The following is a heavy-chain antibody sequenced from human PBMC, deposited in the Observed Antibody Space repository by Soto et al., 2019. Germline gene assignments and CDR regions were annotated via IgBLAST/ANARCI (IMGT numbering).Heavy chain of an antibody. CDR1: GGTFSSYA. CDR3: ARLKGYCISTSCDGWFDP. Sequence: SVKVSCKASGGTFSSYAISWVRQAPGQGLEWMGGIIPIFGTANYAQKFQGRVTITADESTSTAYMELSSLRSEDTAVYYCARLKGYCISTSCDGWFDPWGQGTLVTVSS. J-gene: IGHJ5*02. CDR2: IIPIFGTA. D-gene: IGHD2-2*01. V-gene: IGHV1-69*13.